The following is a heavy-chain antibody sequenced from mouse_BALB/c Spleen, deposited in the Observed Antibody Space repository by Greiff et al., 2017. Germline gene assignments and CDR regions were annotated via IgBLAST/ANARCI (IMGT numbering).Heavy chain of an antibody. V-gene: IGHV1-7*01. CDR3: ARENGLGY. D-gene: IGHD3-3*01. CDR1: GYTFTSYW. Sequence: VKVVESGAELAKPGASVKMSCKASGYTFTSYWMHWVKQRPGQGLEWIGYINPSTGYTEYNQKFKDKATLTADKSSSTAYMQLSSLTSEDSAVYYCARENGLGYWGQGTAVTVSS. J-gene: IGHJ4*01. CDR2: INPSTGYT.